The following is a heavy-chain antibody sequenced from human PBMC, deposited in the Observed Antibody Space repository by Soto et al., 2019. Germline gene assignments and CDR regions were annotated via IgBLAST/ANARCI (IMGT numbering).Heavy chain of an antibody. V-gene: IGHV3-23*01. CDR2: ISGSGANT. CDR3: AN. CDR1: GFTFTTYT. Sequence: EVQLLESGGDLVQPGGSLRLSCAASGFTFTTYTMSWVRQASGMGLEWVSSISGSGANTYYTDSVKGRFTISRDNSKSTLYLQMNSLRADDTAVYYCANWGQGALVTVSS. J-gene: IGHJ4*02.